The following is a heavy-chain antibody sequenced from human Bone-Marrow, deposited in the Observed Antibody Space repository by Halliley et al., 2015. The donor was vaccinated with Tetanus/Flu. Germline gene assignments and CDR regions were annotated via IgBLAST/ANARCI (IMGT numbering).Heavy chain of an antibody. CDR2: ISGRGNTI. D-gene: IGHD1-1*01. V-gene: IGHV3-48*03. Sequence: SKISGRGNTIYYADSVKCRFIISRDNTKNSLYLQMNSLRAEDTGLYYCARDRALKLYRGPLDDWGQGTLVTVSS. J-gene: IGHJ4*02. CDR3: ARDRALKLYRGPLDD.